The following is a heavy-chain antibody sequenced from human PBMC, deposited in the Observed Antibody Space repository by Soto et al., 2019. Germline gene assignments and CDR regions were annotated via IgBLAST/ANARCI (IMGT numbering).Heavy chain of an antibody. CDR2: INQSGTT. CDR3: ARDIITVIGGEIYYYFGMDV. V-gene: IGHV4-34*01. J-gene: IGHJ6*02. CDR1: GGSFREYY. D-gene: IGHD3-10*01. Sequence: SETLSLTCAVNGGSFREYYWSWLRQPPGKGLEWIGEINQSGTTHYNPSLKRRINISIDTSKNQFSLNLTSVAAADTATYYCARDIITVIGGEIYYYFGMDVWGQGTTVTVSS.